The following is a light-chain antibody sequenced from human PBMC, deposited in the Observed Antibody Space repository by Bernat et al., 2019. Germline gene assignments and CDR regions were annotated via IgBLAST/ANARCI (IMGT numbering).Light chain of an antibody. J-gene: IGKJ2*01. V-gene: IGKV2-28*01. CDR3: MQALQTPPT. Sequence: DIVMTQSPLSLPVTPGEPASISCRSSQSLLHRNGYNYLDWYLQKPGQSPQLLIYLGSNRASGVPDRLSGSGSGTDFTLKISRVEAEDVGVYYCMQALQTPPTFGQGTKLETK. CDR1: QSLLHRNGYNY. CDR2: LGS.